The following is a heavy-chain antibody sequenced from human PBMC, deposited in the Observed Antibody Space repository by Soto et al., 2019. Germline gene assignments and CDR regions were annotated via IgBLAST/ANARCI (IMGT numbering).Heavy chain of an antibody. CDR3: ARAHEVAWFDS. Sequence: GGSLRLSCTASGFSFSSYTMNWVRQAPGKGLQWVASITNRGTHTYSADSVKGRFTISRDNDKNSLYLQMNNLRAEDTATYYCARAHEVAWFDSWGLGTLVTVSS. V-gene: IGHV3-21*06. CDR2: ITNRGTHT. J-gene: IGHJ5*01. CDR1: GFSFSSYT. D-gene: IGHD2-15*01.